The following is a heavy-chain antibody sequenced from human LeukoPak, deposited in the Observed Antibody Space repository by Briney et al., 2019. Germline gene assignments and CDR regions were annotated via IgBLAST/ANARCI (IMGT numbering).Heavy chain of an antibody. CDR3: ARGPVGSPVGY. D-gene: IGHD1-26*01. CDR2: INHSGST. J-gene: IGHJ4*02. Sequence: SETLSLTCAVYGGSFSGYDWSWIRQPPGKELEWIGEINHSGSTNYNPSLKSRVTISVDTSKNQFSLKLSSVTAADTAVYYCARGPVGSPVGYWGQGTLVTVSS. CDR1: GGSFSGYD. V-gene: IGHV4-34*01.